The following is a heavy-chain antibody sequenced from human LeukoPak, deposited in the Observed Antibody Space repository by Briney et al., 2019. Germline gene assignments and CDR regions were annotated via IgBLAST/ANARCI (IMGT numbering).Heavy chain of an antibody. D-gene: IGHD6-19*01. CDR1: GGTFSSYG. J-gene: IGHJ2*01. CDR2: IVPILGIE. Sequence: SVKVSCKASGGTFSSYGISWVRQAPGEGLEWMGRIVPILGIEENAQKFQGRVTITADKPTSTAYMELSSLRSDDTAVYYCARDLSAVAGTGFFDLWGRGTLVTVSS. CDR3: ARDLSAVAGTGFFDL. V-gene: IGHV1-69*04.